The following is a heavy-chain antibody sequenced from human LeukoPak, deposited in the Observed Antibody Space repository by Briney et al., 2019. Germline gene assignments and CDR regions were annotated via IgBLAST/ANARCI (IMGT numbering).Heavy chain of an antibody. CDR1: GYSISSGYY. J-gene: IGHJ4*02. Sequence: SETLSLTCTVSGYSISSGYYWSWIRQPPGKGPEWIGYIYSSGTTNYNPSLKSRVTISIDTSKNEFSLKLTSVTAADTAVYYCAREANYYGSGSYFEGTFDHWGQGSLVIVSS. CDR2: IYSSGTT. D-gene: IGHD3-10*01. CDR3: AREANYYGSGSYFEGTFDH. V-gene: IGHV4-61*01.